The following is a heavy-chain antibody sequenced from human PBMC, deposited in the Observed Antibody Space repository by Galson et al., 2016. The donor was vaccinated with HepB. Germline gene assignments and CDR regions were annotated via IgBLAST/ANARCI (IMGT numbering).Heavy chain of an antibody. CDR3: ARAPPTAMESYIFDY. Sequence: QSGAEVTKPGESLKISCKTSGSSFTSYWIGWVRQTPEKGLEWLGVIYPGDSETKYSPSFQGHVTISADKSMNTAYLQWTSLKASDTALYYCARAPPTAMESYIFDYWGQGALVTVSS. V-gene: IGHV5-51*03. D-gene: IGHD1-1*01. CDR2: IYPGDSET. CDR1: GSSFTSYW. J-gene: IGHJ4*02.